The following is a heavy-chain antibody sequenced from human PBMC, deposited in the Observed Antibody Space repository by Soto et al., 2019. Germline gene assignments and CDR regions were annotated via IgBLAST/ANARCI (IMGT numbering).Heavy chain of an antibody. J-gene: IGHJ3*02. V-gene: IGHV4-4*02. D-gene: IGHD3-22*01. CDR1: GGSISSSYW. CDR2: IYHSGST. Sequence: SDTLYLNYAVSGGSISSSYWWSWVRQPPGKGLEWIGEIYHSGSTNYNPSLKSRVTISVDKSKNQFSLKLSSVTAADTAVYYCARRRITMIVVVFDAFDIWGQGTMVT. CDR3: ARRRITMIVVVFDAFDI.